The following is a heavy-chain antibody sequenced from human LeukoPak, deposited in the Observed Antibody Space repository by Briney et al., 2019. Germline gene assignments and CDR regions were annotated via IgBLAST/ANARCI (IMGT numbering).Heavy chain of an antibody. CDR2: LRGDGST. CDR1: GFIFRNYA. V-gene: IGHV3-23*01. D-gene: IGHD3-9*01. J-gene: IGHJ4*02. Sequence: GGSLRLSCAASGFIFRNYAMSWVRQGPARGLEWVSSLRGDGSTFYADSVKGRFTLSRDDSRNTVYLLLNNLRVEDTAIYYCAKASWVSTADAVLWGQGTLVTVSS. CDR3: AKASWVSTADAVL.